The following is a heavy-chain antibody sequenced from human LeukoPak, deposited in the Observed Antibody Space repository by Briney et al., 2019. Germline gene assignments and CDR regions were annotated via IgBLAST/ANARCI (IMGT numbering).Heavy chain of an antibody. V-gene: IGHV1-18*01. Sequence: ASVKVSFKASGYSFPSYGISWVRQAPGQGLEWMGWISAYNANTNDAQTLQGRVTMTTDTSTSTAYIELRSLRSDDTAVYCWARVQLWFNAFDIWGQGKMVTVSS. CDR1: GYSFPSYG. D-gene: IGHD5-18*01. J-gene: IGHJ3*02. CDR3: ARVQLWFNAFDI. CDR2: ISAYNANT.